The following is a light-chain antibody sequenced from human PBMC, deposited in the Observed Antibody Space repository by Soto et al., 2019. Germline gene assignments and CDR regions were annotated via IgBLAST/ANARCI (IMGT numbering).Light chain of an antibody. V-gene: IGKV1-5*03. CDR2: KAS. CDR1: QDISNY. CDR3: QHYNSYSEA. Sequence: DIHMTQSPSSLSASVGDRVTITCQASQDISNYLNWYQQKPGKAPKLLIYKASTLKSGVPSRFSGSGSGTEFTLTISSLQPDDFATYYCQHYNSYSEAFGQGTKVDI. J-gene: IGKJ1*01.